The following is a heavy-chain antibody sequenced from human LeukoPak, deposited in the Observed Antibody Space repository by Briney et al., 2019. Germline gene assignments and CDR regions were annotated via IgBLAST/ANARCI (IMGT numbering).Heavy chain of an antibody. Sequence: GGSLTLSCAASGFTFSSYEMNWVRQAPGKGLELVSYISSSGSTIYYADSVKGRFTISRDNAKNSLYLQMNSLRAEDTAVYYCAELGITMIGGVWGKGTTVTISS. V-gene: IGHV3-48*03. D-gene: IGHD3-10*02. CDR1: GFTFSSYE. CDR3: AELGITMIGGV. J-gene: IGHJ6*04. CDR2: ISSSGSTI.